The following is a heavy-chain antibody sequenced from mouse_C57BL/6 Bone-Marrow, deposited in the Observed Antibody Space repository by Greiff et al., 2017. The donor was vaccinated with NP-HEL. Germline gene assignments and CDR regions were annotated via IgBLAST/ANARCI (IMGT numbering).Heavy chain of an antibody. CDR3: TRDMRLRREAFFAY. J-gene: IGHJ3*01. CDR1: GFTFSSYA. V-gene: IGHV5-9-1*02. Sequence: EVKLMESGEGLVKPGGSLKLSCAASGFTFSSYAMSWVRQTPEKRLEWVAYISSGGDYIYYADTVKGRFTISRDNARNTLYLQMSSLKSEDTAMYYCTRDMRLRREAFFAYWGQGTLVTVSA. D-gene: IGHD2-4*01. CDR2: ISSGGDYI.